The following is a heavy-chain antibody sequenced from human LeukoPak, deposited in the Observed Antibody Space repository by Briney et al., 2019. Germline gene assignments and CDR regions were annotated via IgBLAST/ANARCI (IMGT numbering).Heavy chain of an antibody. CDR1: GFTFSSFA. V-gene: IGHV3-23*01. J-gene: IGHJ4*02. CDR3: AKGAAFAASWYLDY. CDR2: ITGSGVST. Sequence: GGSLALSCAASGFTFSSFAMTWVRQAPGKGLEWVSAITGSGVSTYYAGSVKGRFTISRDNSKNTVYLHMNSLRGEDTAVYYCAKGAAFAASWYLDYWGQGTLVAVSS. D-gene: IGHD6-13*01.